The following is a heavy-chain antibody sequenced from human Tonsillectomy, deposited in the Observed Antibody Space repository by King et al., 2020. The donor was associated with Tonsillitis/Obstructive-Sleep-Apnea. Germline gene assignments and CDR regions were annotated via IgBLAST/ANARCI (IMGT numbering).Heavy chain of an antibody. V-gene: IGHV1-2*04. CDR2: INPNSGGT. CDR3: ARGLIAIGYYYYYYMDV. CDR1: GYTFTGYY. D-gene: IGHD2-21*01. Sequence: VQLVESGAEVKKPGASVKVSCKASGYTFTGYYMHWVRQAPGQGLEWMGWINPNSGGTNYAQKIQGWVTMTRDTSISTAYMELSRLRSDDTAVYYCARGLIAIGYYYYYYMDVWGKGTTVTVSS. J-gene: IGHJ6*03.